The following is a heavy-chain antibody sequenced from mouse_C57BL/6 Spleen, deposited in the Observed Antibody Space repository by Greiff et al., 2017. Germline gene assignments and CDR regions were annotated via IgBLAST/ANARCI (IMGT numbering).Heavy chain of an antibody. J-gene: IGHJ4*01. CDR2: IYPGDGDT. V-gene: IGHV1-82*01. Sequence: QVQLQQSGPELVKPGASVKISCKASGYAFSSSWLNWVKQRPGRGLEWIGRIYPGDGDTNYNGKFKGKATLTADKSSSTAYRQLSSLTSEDSAVYFCSRSTRTRTGDDWGQGTSVTVSS. CDR3: SRSTRTRTGDD. D-gene: IGHD2-13*01. CDR1: GYAFSSSW.